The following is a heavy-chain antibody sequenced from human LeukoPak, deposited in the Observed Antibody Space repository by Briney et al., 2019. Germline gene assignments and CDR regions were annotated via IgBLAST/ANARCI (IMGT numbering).Heavy chain of an antibody. CDR3: AREAIFGVVREYYFDY. J-gene: IGHJ4*02. V-gene: IGHV1-46*01. Sequence: ASVTVSCKTSGYTFTRYHIHWVRQAPGQGLEWMGVINPSGGTTTYAQNFQGRVTMTRDTSTITVYMELSSLRSDDTAVYYCAREAIFGVVREYYFDYWGQGTLVTVS. CDR1: GYTFTRYH. CDR2: INPSGGTT. D-gene: IGHD3-3*01.